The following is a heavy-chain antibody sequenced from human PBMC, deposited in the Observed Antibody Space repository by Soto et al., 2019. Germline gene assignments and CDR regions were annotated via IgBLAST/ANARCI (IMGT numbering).Heavy chain of an antibody. CDR1: GFTFSSYW. V-gene: IGHV3-7*04. CDR2: IKQDGSEK. D-gene: IGHD3-9*01. CDR3: ARASVVNKYYDILTGYLDY. Sequence: PGGSLRLSCAASGFTFSSYWMSWVRQAPGKGLEWVANIKQDGSEKYYVDSVKGRFTISRDNAKNSLYLQMNSLRAEDTAVYYCARASVVNKYYDILTGYLDYWGQGTLVTVSS. J-gene: IGHJ4*02.